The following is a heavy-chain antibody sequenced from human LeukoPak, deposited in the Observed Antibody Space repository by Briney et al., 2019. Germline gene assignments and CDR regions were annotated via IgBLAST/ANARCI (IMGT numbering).Heavy chain of an antibody. CDR2: ITGSGDST. D-gene: IGHD3-10*01. CDR3: ARNHTSGTYDA. CDR1: GFTFSGYA. J-gene: IGHJ5*02. Sequence: HPGGSLRLSCAGSGFTFSGYAMSWVRQAPGKGLEWVSTITGSGDSTFYPDSVKGRFTISRDNSKSTLFLQMNSLRAEDTALYYCARNHTSGTYDAWPQGTLVTVSS. V-gene: IGHV3-23*01.